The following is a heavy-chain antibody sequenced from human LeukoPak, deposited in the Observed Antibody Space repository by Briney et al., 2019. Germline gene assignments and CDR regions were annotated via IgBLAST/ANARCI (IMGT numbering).Heavy chain of an antibody. CDR1: GYRFTSYC. CDR3: ARPRDGYKIDTLDI. J-gene: IGHJ3*02. Sequence: GESLKISCKASGYRFTSYCIGWVRQMPGKGLEWIGIIYPGDSDTRYSPSFQGQATLSADKSISTAYLQWSSLRASDTAIYYCARPRDGYKIDTLDIWGQGTMVTVSS. CDR2: IYPGDSDT. V-gene: IGHV5-51*01. D-gene: IGHD5-24*01.